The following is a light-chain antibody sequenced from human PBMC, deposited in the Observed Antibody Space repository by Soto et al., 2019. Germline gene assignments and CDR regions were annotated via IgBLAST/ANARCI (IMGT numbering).Light chain of an antibody. CDR2: DVS. V-gene: IGLV2-14*03. CDR1: SSDAGGYNY. Sequence: QSALTQPASVSGSPGQSITISCTGTSSDAGGYNYVSWYQHHPGKAPKLIIYDVSNRPSGVSIRFSGSKSDNTASLTISGLQPEDEADYHCSSYTTSNTRQIVFGTGTKVTV. J-gene: IGLJ1*01. CDR3: SSYTTSNTRQIV.